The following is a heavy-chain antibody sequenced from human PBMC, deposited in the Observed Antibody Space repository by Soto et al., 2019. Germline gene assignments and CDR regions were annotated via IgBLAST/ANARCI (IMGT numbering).Heavy chain of an antibody. D-gene: IGHD2-21*02. CDR2: IYYSGTT. CDR3: ARAYCGGDCSFFDY. Sequence: QLQLQESGPGLVKPSETLSLTCTVSIDSISSSSHYWGWIRQPPGKGLEWIGNIYYSGTTYYNPSVKSRVTISVDTSKNQLSLKLRSVTAADTALYYCARAYCGGDCSFFDYWGQGTLVTVSS. J-gene: IGHJ4*02. CDR1: IDSISSSSHY. V-gene: IGHV4-39*01.